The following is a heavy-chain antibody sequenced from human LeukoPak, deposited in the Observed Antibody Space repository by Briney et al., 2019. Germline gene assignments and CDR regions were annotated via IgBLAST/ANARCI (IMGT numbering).Heavy chain of an antibody. J-gene: IGHJ4*02. CDR3: ARVTGYVIEDNFDY. CDR1: GGSINSYY. V-gene: IGHV4-59*01. CDR2: IYYSGST. Sequence: PSETLSLTCTVSGGSINSYYWSWIRQPPGKGLEWIGYIYYSGSTNYNPSLKSRVTISVDTSKNQFSLKLRSVTAADTAVYYCARVTGYVIEDNFDYWGQGTLVTVSS. D-gene: IGHD2-15*01.